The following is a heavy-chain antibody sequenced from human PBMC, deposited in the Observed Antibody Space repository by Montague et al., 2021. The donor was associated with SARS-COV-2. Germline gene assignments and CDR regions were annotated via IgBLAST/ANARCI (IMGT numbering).Heavy chain of an antibody. CDR1: SGSIISSGYY. CDR2: IYYSGTT. D-gene: IGHD3-10*01. V-gene: IGHV4-39*02. J-gene: IGHJ4*02. Sequence: SETLSLTCSVSSGSIISSGYYWGWIRQPPGKELEWIGNIYYSGTTYYNPSLQSRGTISVDTSKNHLFLRLSSVTAADTAVYFCARGMIRGVTTPLDYWGQGSQVTVSS. CDR3: ARGMIRGVTTPLDY.